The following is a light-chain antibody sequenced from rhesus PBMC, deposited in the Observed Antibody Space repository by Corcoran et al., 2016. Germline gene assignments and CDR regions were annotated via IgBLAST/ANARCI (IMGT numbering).Light chain of an antibody. CDR1: SSNIGRSD. V-gene: IGLV1-64*01. CDR3: QSYDSSLNGDV. CDR2: DNN. J-gene: IGLJ6*01. Sequence: QSVLTQPPSGSGAPGQKVTISCTGSSSNIGRSDVHWYQQLPITAPKLLIYDNNKRPSGISDRFSASKSGTSASLAITGLQTEDEADYFCQSYDSSLNGDVFGSGTKLTVL.